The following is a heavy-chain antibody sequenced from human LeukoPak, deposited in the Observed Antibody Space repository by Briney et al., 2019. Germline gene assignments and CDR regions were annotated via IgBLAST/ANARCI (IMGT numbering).Heavy chain of an antibody. Sequence: SVKVSCKASGGTFSSYAISWVRQAPGQGLEWMGRIIPILGIANYAQKFQGRVTITADKSTSTAYMELSSLRSEDTAVYYCARAEQPYYYDSSGQRLYFDYWGQGTLVTVSS. CDR1: GGTFSSYA. D-gene: IGHD3-22*01. J-gene: IGHJ4*02. V-gene: IGHV1-69*04. CDR2: IIPILGIA. CDR3: ARAEQPYYYDSSGQRLYFDY.